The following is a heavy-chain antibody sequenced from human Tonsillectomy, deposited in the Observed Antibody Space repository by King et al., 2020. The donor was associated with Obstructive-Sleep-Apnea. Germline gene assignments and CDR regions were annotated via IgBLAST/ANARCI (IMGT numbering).Heavy chain of an antibody. J-gene: IGHJ3*02. CDR2: IRNDGRTQ. CDR3: ATERTDAFDI. V-gene: IGHV3-30*02. CDR1: GFSFSSYG. Sequence: VQLVESGGGVVQPGGSLRLSCAASGFSFSSYGLHWVRQAPDKGLEWMAFIRNDGRTQYYADSVKGRFTVSRDNSKNTLDLQMSSLRAEDTAVYYCATERTDAFDIWGQGTMVTVSS.